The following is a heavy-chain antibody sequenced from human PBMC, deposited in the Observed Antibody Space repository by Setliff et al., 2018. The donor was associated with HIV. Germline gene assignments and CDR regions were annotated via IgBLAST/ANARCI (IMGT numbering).Heavy chain of an antibody. Sequence: PSETLSLTCAVSGGSISSSNWWSWVRQPPGKGLEWSGEIYHSGGTNNNPSLKRRVTIAVDKSKNQFSLKLISVTAADTAVYYCARQGAVTGHSFDYWGQGALVTVS. CDR2: IYHSGGT. J-gene: IGHJ4*02. V-gene: IGHV4-4*02. D-gene: IGHD6-19*01. CDR3: ARQGAVTGHSFDY. CDR1: GGSISSSNW.